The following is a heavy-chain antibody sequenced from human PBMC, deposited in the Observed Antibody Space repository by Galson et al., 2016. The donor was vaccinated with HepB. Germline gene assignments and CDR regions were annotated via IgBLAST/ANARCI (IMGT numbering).Heavy chain of an antibody. Sequence: LRLSCAASGLTFTNAWMTWVRQAPGKGLEWVGRIKGEADGGTTDYAAPVKGRFYISRDDSTHTLFLHMNSLRVEDGAVYYCATVKLTTWYSFDSWGQCTLVTVSS. CDR1: GLTFTNAW. D-gene: IGHD2-21*02. CDR3: ATVKLTTWYSFDS. CDR2: IKGEADGGTT. J-gene: IGHJ4*02. V-gene: IGHV3-15*01.